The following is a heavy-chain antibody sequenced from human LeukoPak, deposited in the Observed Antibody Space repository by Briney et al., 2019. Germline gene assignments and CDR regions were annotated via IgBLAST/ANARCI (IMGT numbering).Heavy chain of an antibody. D-gene: IGHD5-18*01. CDR3: ARGARTAMAAKLIYYYYGMDV. CDR1: GFTFSSYG. J-gene: IGHJ6*02. Sequence: GGSLRLSCAASGFTFSSYGMHWVRQAPGKGLEWVTVIWYDGSNKYYADSVKGRFTISRDNSKNTLYLQMNSLRAEDTAVYYCARGARTAMAAKLIYYYYGMDVWGQGTTVTVSS. V-gene: IGHV3-33*01. CDR2: IWYDGSNK.